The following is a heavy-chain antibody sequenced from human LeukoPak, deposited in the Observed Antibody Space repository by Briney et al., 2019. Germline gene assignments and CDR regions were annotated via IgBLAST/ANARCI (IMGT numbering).Heavy chain of an antibody. J-gene: IGHJ4*02. CDR3: ARAYYDSSGYWRDY. CDR2: IYYSGST. D-gene: IGHD3-22*01. V-gene: IGHV4-31*03. CDR1: GGSISSGGYY. Sequence: SETLSLTCTVSGGSISSGGYYWSWIRQHPGKGLEWIGYIYYSGSTYYNPSLKSRVTISVDTSKNQFSLKLSSVTAADTAVYYCARAYYDSSGYWRDYWGQGTLVTVSS.